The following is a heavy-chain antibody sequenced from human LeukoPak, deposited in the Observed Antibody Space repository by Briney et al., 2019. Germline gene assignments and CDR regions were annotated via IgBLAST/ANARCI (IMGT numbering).Heavy chain of an antibody. D-gene: IGHD6-13*01. J-gene: IGHJ4*02. CDR2: INHSGST. CDR3: ARGRAAAAVKRYFDY. V-gene: IGHV4-34*01. CDR1: GGSFSGYY. Sequence: SETLSLTCAVYGGSFSGYYWSWIRQPPGKGLEWIGEINHSGSTNYNPSLKSRVTISVDTSKNQFSLKLSSVTAADTAVYYCARGRAAAAVKRYFDYWGQGTLVTVSS.